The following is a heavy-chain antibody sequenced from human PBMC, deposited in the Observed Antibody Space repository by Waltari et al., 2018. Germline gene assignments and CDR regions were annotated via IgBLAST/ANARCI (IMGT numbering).Heavy chain of an antibody. CDR3: ARDLSIVGAKKAFDI. V-gene: IGHV1-69*10. J-gene: IGHJ3*02. CDR2: IIPILDIA. CDR1: GGTFSSYA. D-gene: IGHD1-26*01. Sequence: QVQLVQSGAEVKKPGSSVKVSCKASGGTFSSYAISWVRQAPGQGLEWMGGIIPILDIANYAQKFQGRVTITADKSTSTAYMELSSLRSEDTAVYYCARDLSIVGAKKAFDIWGQGTMVTVSS.